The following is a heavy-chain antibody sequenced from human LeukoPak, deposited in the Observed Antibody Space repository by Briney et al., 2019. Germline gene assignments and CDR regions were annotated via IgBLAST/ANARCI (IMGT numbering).Heavy chain of an antibody. CDR3: AKDRNNWNYAFDY. CDR1: GFTFSSYA. D-gene: IGHD1-7*01. V-gene: IGHV3-23*01. J-gene: IGHJ4*02. Sequence: GGSLRLSCAASGFTFSSYALSWVRQAPGKGLEWVSSTSGSGSSYYADSVKGRFTISRDTSKNTLYLQMNSLRAEDTAVYYCAKDRNNWNYAFDYWGQGTLVTVFS. CDR2: TSGSGSS.